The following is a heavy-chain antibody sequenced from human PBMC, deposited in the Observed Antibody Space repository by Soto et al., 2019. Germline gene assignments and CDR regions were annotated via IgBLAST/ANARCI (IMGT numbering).Heavy chain of an antibody. CDR3: AKDREDYYDIGVYYGPADAFDM. CDR1: GFTFSSHA. CDR2: ISVSGAAT. Sequence: HPGGSLRLSCAASGFTFSSHAMNWVRQAPGKGLEWVSSISVSGAATYYADSVKGRFTISRDNFKNTLYVEMNSLRGEDTAVYYCAKDREDYYDIGVYYGPADAFDMWGQGTMVTVSS. J-gene: IGHJ3*02. V-gene: IGHV3-23*01. D-gene: IGHD3-22*01.